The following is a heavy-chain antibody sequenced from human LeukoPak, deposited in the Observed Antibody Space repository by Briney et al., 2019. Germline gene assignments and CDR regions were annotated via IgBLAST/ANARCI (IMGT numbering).Heavy chain of an antibody. CDR2: ISWNSGSI. D-gene: IGHD1-26*01. CDR1: GFTFDDYA. V-gene: IGHV3-9*01. CDR3: AKASYGSPYYFDY. J-gene: IGHJ4*02. Sequence: GGSLRLSCAASGFTFDDYAMHWVRQAPGKGLEWVSGISWNSGSIGYADFVKGRFTISRDNAKNSLYLQMNSLRAEDTALYYCAKASYGSPYYFDYWGQGTLVTVSS.